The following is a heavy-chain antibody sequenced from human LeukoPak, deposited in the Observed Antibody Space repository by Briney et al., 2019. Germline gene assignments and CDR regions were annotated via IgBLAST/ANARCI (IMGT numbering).Heavy chain of an antibody. CDR3: AKETGFDY. D-gene: IGHD7-27*01. V-gene: IGHV3-30*18. CDR1: GFTFSSYS. J-gene: IGHJ4*02. CDR2: ISYDGSNK. Sequence: GSLRLSCAASGFTFSSYSMNWVRQAPGKGLEWVAVISYDGSNKYYADSVKGRFTISRDNSKNTLYLQMNSLRAEDTAVYYCAKETGFDYWGQGTLVTVSS.